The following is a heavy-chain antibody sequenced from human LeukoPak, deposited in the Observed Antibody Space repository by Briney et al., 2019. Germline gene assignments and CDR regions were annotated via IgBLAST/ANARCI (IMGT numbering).Heavy chain of an antibody. D-gene: IGHD6-19*01. Sequence: GRSLRLSCAASGFTFSSYAMHWVRQAPGKGLEWVAVISYDGSNKYYADSVKGRFTISRDNSKNSLYLQMNKLRAEDTAVYYCARADRDSDWYIDDCWGQGTLVTVSS. CDR2: ISYDGSNK. V-gene: IGHV3-30*04. CDR3: ARADRDSDWYIDDC. J-gene: IGHJ4*02. CDR1: GFTFSSYA.